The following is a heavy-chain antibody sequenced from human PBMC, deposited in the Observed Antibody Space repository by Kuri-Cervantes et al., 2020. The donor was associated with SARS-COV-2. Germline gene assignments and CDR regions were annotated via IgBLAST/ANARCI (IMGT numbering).Heavy chain of an antibody. CDR3: ARDHYDSSGYAFDI. J-gene: IGHJ3*02. CDR1: GGSVSSGSYY. Sequence: GSLRLSCTVSGGSVSSGSYYWSWIRQPPGKGLEWIGYIYYSGSTNYNPSLKSRVTISVDTSKDQFSLKLSSVTAADTAVYYCARDHYDSSGYAFDIWGQGTMVTVSS. CDR2: IYYSGST. D-gene: IGHD3-22*01. V-gene: IGHV4-61*01.